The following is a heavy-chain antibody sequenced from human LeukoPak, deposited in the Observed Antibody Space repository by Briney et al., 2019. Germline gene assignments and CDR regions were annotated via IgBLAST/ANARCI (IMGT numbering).Heavy chain of an antibody. CDR1: GYTLTELS. V-gene: IGHV1-24*01. CDR2: FDPEDGET. CDR3: ATVYYYDSSGYYPLGY. J-gene: IGHJ4*02. Sequence: ASVKVSCKVSGYTLTELSMHWVRQAPGKGLEWMGGFDPEDGETIYAQKFQGRVTMTEDTSTDTAYMELSSLRSEDTAVYYCATVYYYDSSGYYPLGYWGQGTLVTVSS. D-gene: IGHD3-22*01.